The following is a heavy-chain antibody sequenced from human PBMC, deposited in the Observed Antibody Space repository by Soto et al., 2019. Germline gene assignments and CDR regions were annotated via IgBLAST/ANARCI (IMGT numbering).Heavy chain of an antibody. CDR1: GFTFSSYS. CDR2: ISNNGGST. V-gene: IGHV3-64*01. Sequence: GGSLRLSCAASGFTFSSYSAHWVRQAPGKGLEYVSVISNNGGSTYYANSVKGRFTISRDNSKNTLYLQMGSLRAEDMAVYYCARGGIVTTITWPDYWGQGTLVTVSS. J-gene: IGHJ4*02. CDR3: ARGGIVTTITWPDY. D-gene: IGHD5-12*01.